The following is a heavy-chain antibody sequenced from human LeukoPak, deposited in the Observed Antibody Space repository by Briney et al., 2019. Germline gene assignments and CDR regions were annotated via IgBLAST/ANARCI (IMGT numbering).Heavy chain of an antibody. Sequence: EASVKVSCKASGYTFTSYGISWVRQAPGQGLEWMGWISAYNGNTNYAQKLQGRVTMTTDTSTSTAYMELRSLRSDDTAVYYCARDVHYDILYYFDYWGQGTLVTVSS. D-gene: IGHD3-9*01. CDR2: ISAYNGNT. J-gene: IGHJ4*02. V-gene: IGHV1-18*01. CDR3: ARDVHYDILYYFDY. CDR1: GYTFTSYG.